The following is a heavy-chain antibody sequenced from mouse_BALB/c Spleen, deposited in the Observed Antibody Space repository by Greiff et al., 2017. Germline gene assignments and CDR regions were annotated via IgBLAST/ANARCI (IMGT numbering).Heavy chain of an antibody. CDR1: GYSITSDYA. D-gene: IGHD2-4*01. CDR2: ISYSGST. J-gene: IGHJ3*01. CDR3: ARDDDYDGGFAY. Sequence: EVQLQESGPGLVKPSQSLSLTCTVTGYSITSDYAWNWIRQFPGNKLEWMGYISYSGSTSYNPSLKSRISITRDTSKNQFFLQLNSVTTEDTATYYCARDDDYDGGFAYWGQGTLVTVSA. V-gene: IGHV3-2*02.